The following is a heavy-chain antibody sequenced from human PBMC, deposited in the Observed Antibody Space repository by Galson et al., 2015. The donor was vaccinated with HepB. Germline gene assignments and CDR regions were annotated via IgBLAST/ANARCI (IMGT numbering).Heavy chain of an antibody. J-gene: IGHJ4*02. CDR2: IYYSGST. D-gene: IGHD3-10*01. CDR1: GGSISSSSYY. V-gene: IGHV4-39*01. CDR3: ARQSWFGDRLSFDY. Sequence: ETLSLTCTVSGGSISSSSYYWGWIRQPPGKGLEWIGSIYYSGSTYYNPSLKSRVTISVDTSKNQFSLKLSSVTAADTAVYYCARQSWFGDRLSFDYWGQGTLVTVSS.